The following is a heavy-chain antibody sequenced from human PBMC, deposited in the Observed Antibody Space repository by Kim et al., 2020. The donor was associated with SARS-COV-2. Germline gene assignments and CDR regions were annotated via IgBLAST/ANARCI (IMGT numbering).Heavy chain of an antibody. CDR2: IYYSGST. CDR3: AREGGLGATEDYYGMDV. D-gene: IGHD1-26*01. Sequence: SETLSLTCTVSGGSVSSGSYYWSWIRQPPGKGLEWIGYIYYSGSTNYNPSLKSRVTISVDTSKNQFSLKLSSVTAADTAVYYCAREGGLGATEDYYGMDV. V-gene: IGHV4-61*01. CDR1: GGSVSSGSYY. J-gene: IGHJ6*01.